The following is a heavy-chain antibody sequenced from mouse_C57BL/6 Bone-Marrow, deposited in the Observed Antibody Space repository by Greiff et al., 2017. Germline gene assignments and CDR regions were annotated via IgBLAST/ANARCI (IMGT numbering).Heavy chain of an antibody. Sequence: VKLQESGAELVRPGASVKLSCKASGYTFTDYYINWVKQRPGQGLEWIARIYPGSGNTYYNEKFKGKDTLTAEKSSSTAYMQLSSLTSEDSAVYFCARWSNWDWYFDVWGTGTTVTVSS. J-gene: IGHJ1*03. CDR1: GYTFTDYY. CDR3: ARWSNWDWYFDV. D-gene: IGHD4-1*01. V-gene: IGHV1-76*01. CDR2: IYPGSGNT.